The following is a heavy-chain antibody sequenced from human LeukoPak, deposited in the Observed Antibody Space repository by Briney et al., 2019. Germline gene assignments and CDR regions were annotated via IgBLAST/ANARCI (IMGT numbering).Heavy chain of an antibody. CDR3: AKDLREYQLLSGDY. CDR1: GFTFSSYA. J-gene: IGHJ4*02. CDR2: ISGSGGRT. V-gene: IGHV3-23*01. D-gene: IGHD2-2*01. Sequence: GGSLRLSCAASGFTFSSYAMSWVRQAPGKGLEWVSAISGSGGRTYYADSVKGRFTISRDNYKNTLYLQMNSLRAEDTAVYYCAKDLREYQLLSGDYWGQGTMVTVSS.